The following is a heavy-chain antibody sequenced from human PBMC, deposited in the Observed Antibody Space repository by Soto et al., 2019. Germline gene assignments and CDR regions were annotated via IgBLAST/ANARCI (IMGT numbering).Heavy chain of an antibody. Sequence: GGSLRLSCAASGFTFSSYAMHWVRQAPGKGLEWVAVISYDGSNKYYADSVKGRFTISRDNSKNTLYLQMNSLRAEDTAVYYCAREGAGSVVIIDAFDIWGQGTMVTVSS. CDR3: AREGAGSVVIIDAFDI. CDR2: ISYDGSNK. V-gene: IGHV3-30-3*01. D-gene: IGHD3-22*01. CDR1: GFTFSSYA. J-gene: IGHJ3*02.